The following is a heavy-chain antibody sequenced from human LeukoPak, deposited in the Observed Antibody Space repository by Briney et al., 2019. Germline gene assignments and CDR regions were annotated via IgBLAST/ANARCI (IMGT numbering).Heavy chain of an antibody. CDR2: ISYDGRDK. J-gene: IGHJ6*02. V-gene: IGHV3-30*04. Sequence: GRSLRLSCGDSGFTFSSYAMHWVRQAPGKGLEWVAVISYDGRDKYYADSVKGRVTISRDNSKNTLYLQMNSLRAEDTAVYYCARDQRRYRNGLPYYYYYGMDVWGQGTTVTVSS. D-gene: IGHD5-18*01. CDR1: GFTFSSYA. CDR3: ARDQRRYRNGLPYYYYYGMDV.